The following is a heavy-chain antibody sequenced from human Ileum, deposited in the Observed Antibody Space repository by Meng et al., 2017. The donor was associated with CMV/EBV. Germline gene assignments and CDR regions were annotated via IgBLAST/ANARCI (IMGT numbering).Heavy chain of an antibody. CDR1: GGPINTYY. J-gene: IGHJ5*02. Sequence: SETLSLTCTVSGGPINTYYWSWIRQPPGKGLEWIAYIHYSGGTYYNPSLKSRVTISLDSSKNQIALKLYSVTAADTAVYYCARGIAVADNWFGPWGQGNLV. V-gene: IGHV4-59*01. D-gene: IGHD6-19*01. CDR2: IHYSGGT. CDR3: ARGIAVADNWFGP.